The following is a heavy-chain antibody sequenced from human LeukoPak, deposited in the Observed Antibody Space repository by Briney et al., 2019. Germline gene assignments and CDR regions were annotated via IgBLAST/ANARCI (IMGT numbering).Heavy chain of an antibody. CDR3: ARRLGYYGY. CDR1: GGSFSGYY. J-gene: IGHJ4*02. V-gene: IGHV4-34*01. CDR2: INHSGST. Sequence: SETLSLTCAVYGGSFSGYYWSWIRQPPGKGLEWIGEINHSGSTNYNPSLKSRVTISVDTSKNQFSLKLSSVTAADTAVYYCARRLGYYGYWGQGTLVTVSS. D-gene: IGHD3-22*01.